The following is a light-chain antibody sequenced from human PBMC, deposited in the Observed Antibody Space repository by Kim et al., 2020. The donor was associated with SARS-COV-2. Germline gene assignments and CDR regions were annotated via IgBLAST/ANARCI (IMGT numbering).Light chain of an antibody. CDR3: CSYAGSGIVV. V-gene: IGLV2-23*02. J-gene: IGLJ2*01. CDR1: TSDVGYYNL. CDR2: EVS. Sequence: GLPFTISCTGTTSDVGYYNLVSWYQQHPSKVPKLFIYEVSKRPSAVSSRFSGSKSGYTASLTISGLQAEDEADYYCCSYAGSGIVVFGGGTQLTVL.